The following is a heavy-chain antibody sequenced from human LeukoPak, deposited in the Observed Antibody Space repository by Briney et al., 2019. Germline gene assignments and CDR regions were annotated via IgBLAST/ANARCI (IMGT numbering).Heavy chain of an antibody. D-gene: IGHD6-6*01. CDR1: GLIFSDEY. CDR2: ISNTADFI. Sequence: PGGSLRLSCAASGLIFSDEYMSWIRQAPGKGLEWVSYISNTADFIAYADSVKGRFTISRDNSKNTLYLQMNSLRAEDTAVYYCAKGRRESSSSHPSPDYWGQGTLVTVSS. CDR3: AKGRRESSSSHPSPDY. J-gene: IGHJ4*02. V-gene: IGHV3-11*04.